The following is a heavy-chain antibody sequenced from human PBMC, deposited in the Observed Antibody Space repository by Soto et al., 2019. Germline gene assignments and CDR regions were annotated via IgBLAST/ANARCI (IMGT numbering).Heavy chain of an antibody. CDR3: ARGVRITIFGVPRGWFDP. CDR2: INHSGST. Sequence: SETLSLTCAVYGGSFSGYYWSWIRQPPGKGLEWIGEINHSGSTNYNPSLKSRVTISVDTSKNQFSLKLSSVTAADTAVYYCARGVRITIFGVPRGWFDPWGQGTLVTVSS. J-gene: IGHJ5*02. CDR1: GGSFSGYY. D-gene: IGHD3-3*01. V-gene: IGHV4-34*01.